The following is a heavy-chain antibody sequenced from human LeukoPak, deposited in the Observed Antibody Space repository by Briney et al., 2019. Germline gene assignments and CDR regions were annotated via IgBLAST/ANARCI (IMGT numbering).Heavy chain of an antibody. Sequence: SETLSLTCAVYGGSFSGYYWSWIRQPPGKGLEWIGEINHSGSTNYNPSLKSRVTISVDTSKNQFSPKLNSVTAADTAVYYCARTGVVPAAIRTYYFDYWGQGTLVTVSS. CDR1: GGSFSGYY. D-gene: IGHD2-2*01. V-gene: IGHV4-34*01. J-gene: IGHJ4*02. CDR3: ARTGVVPAAIRTYYFDY. CDR2: INHSGST.